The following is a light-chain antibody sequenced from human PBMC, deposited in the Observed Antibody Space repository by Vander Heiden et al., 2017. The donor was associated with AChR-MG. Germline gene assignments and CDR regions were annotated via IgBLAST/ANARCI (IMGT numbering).Light chain of an antibody. CDR1: QSLSNN. CDR2: GAS. Sequence: IVMTQSPATLSVSPGERATLSCRASQSLSNNLAWYQQKPGQAPRLLTSGASTRATGIPARFSGSGSGTEFTLTISSLQSEDFAVYYCQQYNDWPITFGLGTRLEIK. V-gene: IGKV3-15*01. J-gene: IGKJ5*01. CDR3: QQYNDWPIT.